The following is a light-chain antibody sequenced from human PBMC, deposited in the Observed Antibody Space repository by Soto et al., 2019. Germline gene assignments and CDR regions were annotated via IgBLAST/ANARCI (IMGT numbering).Light chain of an antibody. CDR1: QGVRSY. CDR3: KQYKEWPPFT. Sequence: IQLTQSPSSLSASVGDVVTITCRASQGVRSYLAWYQQKPGQAPKLLIYGASTLQSGVPSRFSGSGSGTEFTLSISSLQSEDFAVYYCKQYKEWPPFTFGQGTRLEIK. CDR2: GAS. J-gene: IGKJ5*01. V-gene: IGKV1-9*01.